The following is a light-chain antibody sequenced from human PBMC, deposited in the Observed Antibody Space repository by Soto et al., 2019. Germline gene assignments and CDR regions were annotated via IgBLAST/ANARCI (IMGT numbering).Light chain of an antibody. CDR3: AAWDDRLNCWV. CDR1: SSNIGRNT. V-gene: IGLV1-44*01. CDR2: TTD. Sequence: QPVLTQSPSASGTPGQRVTISCSGSSSNIGRNTVQWYQQLPGAAPKVLMYTTDQRPSGVPDRFSGSKSGTSASLAISGLQSEDEADYYCAAWDDRLNCWVFGGGTKLTVL. J-gene: IGLJ3*02.